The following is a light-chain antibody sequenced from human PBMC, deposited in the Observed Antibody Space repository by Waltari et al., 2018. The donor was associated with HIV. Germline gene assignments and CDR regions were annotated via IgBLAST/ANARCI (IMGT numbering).Light chain of an antibody. CDR1: SSHVGNTF. CDR2: ESN. V-gene: IGLV1-51*02. Sequence: QSVLTQPPSVSAAPGQKVTISCSGSSSHVGNTFASWYQQPPDTAPKLLLSESNKRPSGIPDRFCGSKSGTSATLGITGLQTGDEADYYCATWDSSLSVGVVFGGGTKLTVL. J-gene: IGLJ2*01. CDR3: ATWDSSLSVGVV.